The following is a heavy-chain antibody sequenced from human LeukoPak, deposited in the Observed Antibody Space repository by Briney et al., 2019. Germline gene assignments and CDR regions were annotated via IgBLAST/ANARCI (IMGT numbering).Heavy chain of an antibody. V-gene: IGHV3-23*01. Sequence: QPGGSLRLSCAASGFTFSSYAMSWVRQAPGKGLEWVSAISGSGGSTYYADSVKGRFTISRDNSKNTLYLQMNSLRAEDTAVYYCAKDSTITMIVVVITPLDYWGQGTLVTVSS. CDR2: ISGSGGST. D-gene: IGHD3-22*01. J-gene: IGHJ4*02. CDR1: GFTFSSYA. CDR3: AKDSTITMIVVVITPLDY.